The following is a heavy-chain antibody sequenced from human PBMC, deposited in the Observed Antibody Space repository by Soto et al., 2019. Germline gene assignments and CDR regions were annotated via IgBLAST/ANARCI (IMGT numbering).Heavy chain of an antibody. CDR1: GYTFTSYA. Sequence: GASVKVSCKASGYTFTSYAMHWVRQAPGQRLEWMGWINAGNGNTKYSQKFQGRVTITRDTSASTAYMELSSLRSEDTAVYYCARTDSSGYYYPKHTNWFDPWGQGTLVTVSS. CDR2: INAGNGNT. CDR3: ARTDSSGYYYPKHTNWFDP. D-gene: IGHD3-22*01. J-gene: IGHJ5*02. V-gene: IGHV1-3*01.